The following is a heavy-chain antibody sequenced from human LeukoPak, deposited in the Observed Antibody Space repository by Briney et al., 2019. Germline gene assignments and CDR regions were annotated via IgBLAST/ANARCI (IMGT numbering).Heavy chain of an antibody. CDR1: GGSISSYY. D-gene: IGHD1-7*01. CDR2: IYISGST. Sequence: SETLSLTCTVSGGSISSYYWSWIRQPAGKGLEWIGRIYISGSTNYNPSFKSRVTMSVDTSKNQFSLKLSSVTAADTAVYYCARVGYNWNLWFDFWGQGTTVTVSS. V-gene: IGHV4-4*07. J-gene: IGHJ3*01. CDR3: ARVGYNWNLWFDF.